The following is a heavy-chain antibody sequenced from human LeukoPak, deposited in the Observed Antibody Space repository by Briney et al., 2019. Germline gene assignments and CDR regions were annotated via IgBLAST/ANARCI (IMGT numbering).Heavy chain of an antibody. CDR3: ARSPGSLRWFDP. J-gene: IGHJ5*02. Sequence: PGGSLRLSCAASGFTFSDYYMSWIRQAPGKGLEWVSYISSSSSYTNYADSVKGRFTISRDNAKNSLYLQMNSLRAEDTAVYYCARSPGSLRWFDPWGQGTLVTVSS. D-gene: IGHD3-10*01. CDR2: ISSSSSYT. CDR1: GFTFSDYY. V-gene: IGHV3-11*06.